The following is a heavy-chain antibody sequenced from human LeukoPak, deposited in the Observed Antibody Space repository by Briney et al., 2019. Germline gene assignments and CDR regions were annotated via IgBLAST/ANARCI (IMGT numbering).Heavy chain of an antibody. D-gene: IGHD3-22*01. V-gene: IGHV2-5*02. CDR1: GFSLSTRGVG. CDR3: AHRKNYYDSSVFDN. J-gene: IGHJ4*02. Sequence: SGPTLVNPTQTLTLTCTFSGFSLSTRGVGVGWIRQPPGRALEWLALIYWDDERRYSTTLKSRLTITKDTSKNQVVLTMTNMDPVDTATYFCAHRKNYYDSSVFDNWGQGTLVTVSS. CDR2: IYWDDER.